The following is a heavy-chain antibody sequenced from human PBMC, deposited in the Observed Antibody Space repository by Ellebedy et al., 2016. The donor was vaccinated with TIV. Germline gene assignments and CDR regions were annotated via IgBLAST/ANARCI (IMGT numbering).Heavy chain of an antibody. CDR1: GFSFRDHA. Sequence: GGSLRLSXTASGFSFRDHAMSWLRQVPGKGLAWVSFIRGKAYGETTEYAASVRGRFTISRDDSTSIAYLQMNTLKTEDTGIYYCTRVGSSWSPHTNYHGMDVWGQGTTVTVSS. CDR3: TRVGSSWSPHTNYHGMDV. D-gene: IGHD6-13*01. V-gene: IGHV3-49*03. CDR2: IRGKAYGETT. J-gene: IGHJ6*02.